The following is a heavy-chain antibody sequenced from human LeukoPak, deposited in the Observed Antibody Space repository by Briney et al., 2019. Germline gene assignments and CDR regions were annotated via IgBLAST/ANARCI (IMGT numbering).Heavy chain of an antibody. V-gene: IGHV1-18*01. CDR2: ISTYNGNT. CDR3: ARDLHRVVVRGVPHYYYYMDV. J-gene: IGHJ6*03. CDR1: GYTFTSYG. Sequence: ASVKVSCKASGYTFTSYGISWVRQAPGQGLEWMGWISTYNGNTNYAQKLQGRVTMTTDTSTSTAYMDLRSLRSDDTAVYYCARDLHRVVVRGVPHYYYYMDVWGKGTTVTISS. D-gene: IGHD3-10*01.